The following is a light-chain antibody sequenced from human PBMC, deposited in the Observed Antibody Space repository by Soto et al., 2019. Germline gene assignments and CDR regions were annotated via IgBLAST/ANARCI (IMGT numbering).Light chain of an antibody. J-gene: IGKJ2*01. CDR1: QSVSRY. V-gene: IGKV3-20*01. CDR2: GAS. Sequence: IVLTHAPGTLPLSPGERATLSCRASQSVSRYLTWYQQKPGQALRLLIYGASSRATGIPDRFSGSGSGTDFTLTISRLEPEDVAVYYCQQYGSSPLYTFGQGTKVDI. CDR3: QQYGSSPLYT.